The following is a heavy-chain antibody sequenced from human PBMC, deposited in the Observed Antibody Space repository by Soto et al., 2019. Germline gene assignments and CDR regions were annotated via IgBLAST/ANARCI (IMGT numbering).Heavy chain of an antibody. D-gene: IGHD2-15*01. V-gene: IGHV3-21*01. Sequence: GGSLRLSCAASGFTFNSYSMNWVRQAQGKGLEWVSSMSRSSRYIYYADSVKGRFTISRDNAKNSVYLQMNSLRAEDTAVYYCARDGGVAATLANYFDYWGQGTLVTVSS. CDR3: ARDGGVAATLANYFDY. CDR2: MSRSSRYI. J-gene: IGHJ4*02. CDR1: GFTFNSYS.